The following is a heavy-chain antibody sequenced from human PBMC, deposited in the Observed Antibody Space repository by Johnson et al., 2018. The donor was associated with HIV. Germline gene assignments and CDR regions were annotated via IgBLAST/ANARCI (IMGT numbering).Heavy chain of an antibody. Sequence: MQLVESGGGLVKPGGSLRLSCATSGFSFSNAWMSWVRQAPGKGLEWVANIKQDGSEKYYVDSVKGRFTISRDNAKNSLYLQMNGLRAEDTAVYYCARNEYSNYGGRDAFDIWGQGTMVTVPS. CDR1: GFSFSNAW. CDR2: IKQDGSEK. D-gene: IGHD4-11*01. V-gene: IGHV3-7*01. CDR3: ARNEYSNYGGRDAFDI. J-gene: IGHJ3*02.